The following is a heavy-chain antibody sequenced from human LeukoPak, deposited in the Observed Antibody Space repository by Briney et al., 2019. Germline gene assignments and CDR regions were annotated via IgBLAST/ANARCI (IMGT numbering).Heavy chain of an antibody. CDR2: ISGSGGST. CDR1: GFTFSSYA. V-gene: IGHV3-23*01. Sequence: QPGGSLRLSCAASGFTFSSYAMSWVRQAPGKGLEWVSAISGSGGSTYYADSVKGRFTISRDNSKNTLYLQMNSLRAEDTAVYYCANTRYYYDSSGYYYPFDYWGQGTLVTVSS. CDR3: ANTRYYYDSSGYYYPFDY. D-gene: IGHD3-22*01. J-gene: IGHJ4*02.